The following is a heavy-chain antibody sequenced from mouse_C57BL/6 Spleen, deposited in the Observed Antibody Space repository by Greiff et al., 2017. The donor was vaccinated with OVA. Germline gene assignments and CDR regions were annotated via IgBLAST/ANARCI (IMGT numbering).Heavy chain of an antibody. V-gene: IGHV1-74*01. CDR3: AILYYYGSSWGYFDV. J-gene: IGHJ1*03. D-gene: IGHD1-1*01. Sequence: QVQLKQPGAELVKPGASVKVSCKASGYTFTSYWMHWVKQRPGQGLEWIGRIHPSDSDTNYNQKFKGKATLTVDKSSSTAYMQLSSLTSEDSAVYYCAILYYYGSSWGYFDVWGTGTTVTVSS. CDR1: GYTFTSYW. CDR2: IHPSDSDT.